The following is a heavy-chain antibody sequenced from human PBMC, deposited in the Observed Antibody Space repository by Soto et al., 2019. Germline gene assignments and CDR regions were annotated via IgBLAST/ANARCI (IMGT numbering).Heavy chain of an antibody. CDR1: GFTFSSYA. D-gene: IGHD3-22*01. Sequence: GGSLRLSCAASGFTFSSYAMSWVRQAPGKGLEWVSAISGSGGSTYYADSVKGRFTISRDNSKNTLYLQMNSLRAEDTAVYYCAKEVYYYESSGYSGYFDYWGQGTLVPVSS. CDR2: ISGSGGST. J-gene: IGHJ4*02. CDR3: AKEVYYYESSGYSGYFDY. V-gene: IGHV3-23*01.